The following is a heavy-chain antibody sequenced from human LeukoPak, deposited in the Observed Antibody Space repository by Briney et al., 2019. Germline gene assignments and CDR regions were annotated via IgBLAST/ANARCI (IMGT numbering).Heavy chain of an antibody. CDR3: ARGLVLGAAWNY. J-gene: IGHJ4*02. CDR2: IYYSGGT. D-gene: IGHD2-15*01. CDR1: GGSISNYY. V-gene: IGHV4-59*01. Sequence: SETLSLTCTVSGGSISNYYWNWIRQPPGKGLEWIGYIYYSGGTTYDPSLKSRVTMSVDTSKNQFSLKLSSVTAADTAVYYCARGLVLGAAWNYWGQGTLVTVSS.